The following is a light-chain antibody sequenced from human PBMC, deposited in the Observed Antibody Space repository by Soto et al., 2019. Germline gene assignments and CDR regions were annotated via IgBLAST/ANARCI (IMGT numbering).Light chain of an antibody. CDR2: DAS. Sequence: DIQMTQSPSTLSASVGDRVTITCRASQSISSWLAWYQQKPGKAPKLLIYDASSLESGVPSRFSGSGSGTEFTLTISSLKPDDFATYYCQQYQSYSRTFGQGTKADI. V-gene: IGKV1-5*01. CDR3: QQYQSYSRT. CDR1: QSISSW. J-gene: IGKJ1*01.